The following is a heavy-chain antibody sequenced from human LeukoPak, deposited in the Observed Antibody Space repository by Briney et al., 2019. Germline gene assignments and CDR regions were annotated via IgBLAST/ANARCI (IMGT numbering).Heavy chain of an antibody. D-gene: IGHD6-19*01. V-gene: IGHV1-46*01. J-gene: IGHJ3*02. CDR2: INPSGGST. CDR1: GYTFTSYY. Sequence: ASVKVSCKASGYTFTSYYMHWVRQAPGQGLEWMGIINPSGGSTSYAQKFQGRVTMTRDTSTSTVYMELSSLRSEDTAVYYCARAGTTVYSSGWYRYDAFDIWGQGTMVTVSS. CDR3: ARAGTTVYSSGWYRYDAFDI.